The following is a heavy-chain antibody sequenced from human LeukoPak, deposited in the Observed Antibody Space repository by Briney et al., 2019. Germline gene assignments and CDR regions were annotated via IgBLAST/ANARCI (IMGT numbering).Heavy chain of an antibody. D-gene: IGHD3-10*01. J-gene: IGHJ4*02. Sequence: SVKVSCKASGGTFSSYAISWVRQAPGQGLEWMGGIIPIFGTANYAQKFQGRVTITAGESTSTAYMELSSLRSEDTAVYYCARGDYYGSGSYYAYWGQGTLVAVSS. CDR3: ARGDYYGSGSYYAY. CDR1: GGTFSSYA. CDR2: IIPIFGTA. V-gene: IGHV1-69*13.